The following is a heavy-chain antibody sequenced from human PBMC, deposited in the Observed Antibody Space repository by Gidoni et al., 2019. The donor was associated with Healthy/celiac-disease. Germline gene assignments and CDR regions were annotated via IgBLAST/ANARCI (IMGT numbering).Heavy chain of an antibody. CDR3: ARDDCSGTSCPPRSFDP. D-gene: IGHD2-2*01. CDR1: GGTFSSCA. J-gene: IGHJ5*02. V-gene: IGHV1-69*01. CDR2: IIPICGTA. Sequence: QVQLVQSGAEVNKPGSSVKVYCKASGGTFSSCAISRVRQAPGQGLEWMGGIIPICGTANYAQTFQGRVTITADESTSTAYMELSSLRSEDTAVYYCARDDCSGTSCPPRSFDPWGQGTLVTVSS.